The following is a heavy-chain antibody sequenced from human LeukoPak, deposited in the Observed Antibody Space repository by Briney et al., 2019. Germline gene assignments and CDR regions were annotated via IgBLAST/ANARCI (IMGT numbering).Heavy chain of an antibody. Sequence: GGSLRLSCAASGFSVSNNYMSWVRQAPGKGLEWVSVIYSGGSTFYADSVKGRFTISRDNSKNTLYLQMNSLRAEDTAVYYCASDSYSPEYFQHWGQGTLVTVSS. V-gene: IGHV3-66*01. CDR3: ASDSYSPEYFQH. D-gene: IGHD2-15*01. CDR2: IYSGGST. J-gene: IGHJ1*01. CDR1: GFSVSNNY.